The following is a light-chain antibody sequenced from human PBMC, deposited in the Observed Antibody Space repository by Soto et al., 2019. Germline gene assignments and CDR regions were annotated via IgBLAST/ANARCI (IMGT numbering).Light chain of an antibody. J-gene: IGLJ1*01. Sequence: QSALTQPASVSGSPGQSITISCTGTSSDGGDHKDVSWYQQHPGKAPRLMIYEVTYRPSGVSNRFSGSKSGNTASLTISGLQAEDEADYYCSSYTTDTTVFGTGTKLTVL. CDR2: EVT. V-gene: IGLV2-14*01. CDR3: SSYTTDTTV. CDR1: SSDGGDHKD.